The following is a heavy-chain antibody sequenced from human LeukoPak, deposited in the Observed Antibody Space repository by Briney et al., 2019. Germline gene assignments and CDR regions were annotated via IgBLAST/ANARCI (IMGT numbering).Heavy chain of an antibody. CDR1: GYTFTGYY. CDR3: ARDQGSRAAAGQKVLYYYYYGMDV. D-gene: IGHD6-13*01. CDR2: INPNSGGT. Sequence: ASVKVSCKASGYTFTGYYMHWVRQAPGQGLEWMGWINPNSGGTNYAQKFQGWVTMTRDTSISTAYMELSRLRSDDTAVYYCARDQGSRAAAGQKVLYYYYYGMDVWGQGTTVTVSS. V-gene: IGHV1-2*04. J-gene: IGHJ6*02.